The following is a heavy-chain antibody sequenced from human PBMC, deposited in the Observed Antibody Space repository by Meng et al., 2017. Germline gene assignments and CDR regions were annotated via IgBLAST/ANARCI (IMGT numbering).Heavy chain of an antibody. V-gene: IGHV1-3*01. CDR2: INAGNANT. D-gene: IGHD6-19*01. J-gene: IGHJ4*02. CDR1: GYTFTSYS. CDR3: AREPGSSGWNYFDS. Sequence: QVQLVQSGAEVKKPGASVKVSCKASGYTFTSYSMHGVRQAPGQRLEWMGWINAGNANTKYSQKFQDRVTITMDTSASTAYMELSSLRSEDTAMYYCAREPGSSGWNYFDSWGQGTLVTVSS.